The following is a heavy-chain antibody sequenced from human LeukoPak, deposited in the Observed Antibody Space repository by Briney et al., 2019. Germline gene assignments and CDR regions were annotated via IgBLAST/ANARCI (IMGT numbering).Heavy chain of an antibody. CDR3: ARGDWNYAPSYYYYMDV. Sequence: GGALRLSCAASGFTVSSNYMSWVRQAPGKGLEWVSVIYSGGSTYYADSVKGRFTISRDNSKNTLYLQMNSLRAEDTAVYYCARGDWNYAPSYYYYMDVWGTGTTVTASS. V-gene: IGHV3-53*01. D-gene: IGHD1-7*01. CDR1: GFTVSSNY. CDR2: IYSGGST. J-gene: IGHJ6*03.